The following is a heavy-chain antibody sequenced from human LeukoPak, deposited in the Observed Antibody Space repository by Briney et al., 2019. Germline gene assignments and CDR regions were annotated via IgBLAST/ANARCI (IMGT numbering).Heavy chain of an antibody. CDR1: GFTFGDYA. J-gene: IGHJ4*02. D-gene: IGHD3-22*01. V-gene: IGHV3-49*04. Sequence: GGSLRLSCTASGFTFGDYAMSWVRQAPGKGLEWVGSIRSKAYGGTTEYAASVKGRFTISRDDSKSIAYLQMNSLKTEDTAVYYCTRNSDSSGYYPFPVDYWGQGTLVTVSS. CDR3: TRNSDSSGYYPFPVDY. CDR2: IRSKAYGGTT.